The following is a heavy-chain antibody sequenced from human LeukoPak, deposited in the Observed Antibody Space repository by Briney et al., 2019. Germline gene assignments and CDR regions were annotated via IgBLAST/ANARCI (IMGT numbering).Heavy chain of an antibody. CDR2: IIPIFGTA. D-gene: IGHD6-13*01. CDR3: ARGIIAAAGLFDY. J-gene: IGHJ4*02. CDR1: GGTFSSYA. V-gene: IGHV1-69*01. Sequence: SVKVSCKASGGTFSSYAISWVRQAPGQGLEWMGGIIPIFGTANYAQKFQGRVTITADESTSTAYMELSSLRSEDTAVYYCARGIIAAAGLFDYWGQGTLVTVSS.